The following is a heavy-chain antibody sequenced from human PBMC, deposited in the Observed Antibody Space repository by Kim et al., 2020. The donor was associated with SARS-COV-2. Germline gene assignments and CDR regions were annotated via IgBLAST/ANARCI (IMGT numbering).Heavy chain of an antibody. CDR3: AGGYDY. Sequence: YDGSNQYAADSVKGRLTISRDNSKNTLYLQMNSLRAEDTAVYYCAGGYDYWGQGTLVTVSS. J-gene: IGHJ4*02. D-gene: IGHD3-22*01. V-gene: IGHV3-33*01. CDR2: YDGSNQ.